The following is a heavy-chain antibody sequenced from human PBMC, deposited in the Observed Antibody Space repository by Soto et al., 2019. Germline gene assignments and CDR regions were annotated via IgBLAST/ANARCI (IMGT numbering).Heavy chain of an antibody. CDR1: GFTFSVYS. D-gene: IGHD2-21*02. J-gene: IGHJ6*02. CDR3: ARDHLILPAHDFFYGSDV. Sequence: SLRLSCEVSGFTFSVYSMSWVRQSPGKGLEWVAKIPQDGVDGHYADSVKGRFTISRDNGKNSLYLQLNNLRAEDTAVYYCARDHLILPAHDFFYGSDVWGRGATVTVS. V-gene: IGHV3-7*03. CDR2: IPQDGVDG.